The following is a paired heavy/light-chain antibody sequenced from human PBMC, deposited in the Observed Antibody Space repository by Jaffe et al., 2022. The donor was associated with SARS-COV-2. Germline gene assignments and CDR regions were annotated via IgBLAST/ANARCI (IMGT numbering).Heavy chain of an antibody. Sequence: QVQLVQSGAEVIKPGASVKVSCKASGYSFTTYGVSWVRQAPGQGLEWLGWISIFNGFTIYAQRLQGRVTMTTDISTSTAYMELRSLGSDDTAVYYCARRSGDKQWSSFDYWGQGTLVTVSS. CDR2: ISIFNGFT. D-gene: IGHD3-10*01. CDR1: GYSFTTYG. CDR3: ARRSGDKQWSSFDY. V-gene: IGHV1-18*01. J-gene: IGHJ4*02.
Light chain of an antibody. CDR1: SSNIANNY. CDR2: DNN. J-gene: IGLJ2*01. Sequence: QSVLTQPPSVSAAPGQKVTISCSGSSSNIANNYVSWYQKFPGTAPKLLIYDNNERPSGIPDRFSGSKSGTSATLGITGLQTGDEADYYCGAWDSSLSAVVFGGGTKLTVL. V-gene: IGLV1-51*01. CDR3: GAWDSSLSAVV.